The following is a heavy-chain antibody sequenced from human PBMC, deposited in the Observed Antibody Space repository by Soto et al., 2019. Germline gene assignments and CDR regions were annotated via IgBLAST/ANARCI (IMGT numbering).Heavy chain of an antibody. CDR2: IWYDGSNK. CDR1: GFTVISYG. D-gene: IGHD3-10*01. J-gene: IGHJ4*02. Sequence: GGSLILSCAASGFTVISYGMHCLRQAPGKGLEWLSVIWYDGSNKYYADSVKDRFTISRDNSKNTLYLQINSPRALHSAVYDSVSPLCPKVGTPFDYWGQGTLVPVCS. V-gene: IGHV3-33*01. CDR3: VSPLCPKVGTPFDY.